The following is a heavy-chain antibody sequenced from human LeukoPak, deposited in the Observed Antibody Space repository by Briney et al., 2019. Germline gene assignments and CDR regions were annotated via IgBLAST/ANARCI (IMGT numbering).Heavy chain of an antibody. CDR1: GFSFDDYA. Sequence: AGTLRLTCAASGFSFDDYARHWVRQAPGKGLEWVSLISCDGGTTYYADSVKGRFTIFRDNSKDSLYLQMNSLRGEDTAFYYCTTHPDYSRSIYNMDVWGKGTPVTVSS. CDR2: ISCDGGTT. D-gene: IGHD6-13*01. CDR3: TTHPDYSRSIYNMDV. J-gene: IGHJ6*03. V-gene: IGHV3-43D*04.